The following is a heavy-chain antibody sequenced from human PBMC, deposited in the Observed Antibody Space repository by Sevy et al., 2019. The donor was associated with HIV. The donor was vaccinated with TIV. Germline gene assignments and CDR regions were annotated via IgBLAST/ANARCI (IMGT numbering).Heavy chain of an antibody. J-gene: IGHJ5*01. Sequence: SETLSLTCTVSVGSITSLYWNWIRQPPGKGLEWIANIYYNGHINYNPSLKSRVTLSLDTSKNQFSLRLSSVTAADTAMYYCAGENAWGRCDSWGQGTLVTVSS. CDR2: IYYNGHI. V-gene: IGHV4-59*08. D-gene: IGHD1-26*01. CDR3: AGENAWGRCDS. CDR1: VGSITSLY.